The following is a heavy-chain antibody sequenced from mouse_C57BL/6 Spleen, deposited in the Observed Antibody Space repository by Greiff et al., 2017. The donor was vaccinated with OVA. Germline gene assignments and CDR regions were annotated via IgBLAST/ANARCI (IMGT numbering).Heavy chain of an antibody. V-gene: IGHV5-17*01. Sequence: DVKLQESGGGLVKPGGSLKLSCAASGFTFSDYGMHWVRQAPEQGLEWVAYISSGSSTIYYADTVKGRFTISRANAKNTLFLQMTSLRSEDTAMYYCAFHYYGSSYYWYVDVWGTGTTVTVSS. J-gene: IGHJ1*03. D-gene: IGHD1-1*01. CDR2: ISSGSSTI. CDR1: GFTFSDYG. CDR3: AFHYYGSSYYWYVDV.